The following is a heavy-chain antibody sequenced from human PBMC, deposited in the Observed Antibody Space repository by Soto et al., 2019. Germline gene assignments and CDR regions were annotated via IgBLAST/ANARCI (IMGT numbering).Heavy chain of an antibody. D-gene: IGHD1-26*01. V-gene: IGHV1-2*04. CDR1: GYTFTGYY. J-gene: IGHJ4*02. CDR2: INPNSGGT. CDR3: ARPHSGSYSDYFDY. Sequence: ASVKVSCKASGYTFTGYYMHWVRQAPGQGLEWMGWINPNSGGTNYAQKFQGWVTMTRDTSISTAYMELSRLRSDDTAVYYCARPHSGSYSDYFDYWGQGTLVTVSS.